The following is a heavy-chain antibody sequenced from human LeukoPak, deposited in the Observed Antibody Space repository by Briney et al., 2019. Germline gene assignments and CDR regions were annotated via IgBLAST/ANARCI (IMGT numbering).Heavy chain of an antibody. Sequence: GGSLRLSCAASGFTFSDYYMSWIRQAPGKGLEWVSYISSSGSIIYYADSVKGRFTISRDNAKNSLYLQMNSLRAEDTAVYYCARADYGDYKDAFDIWGQGTMVTVSS. J-gene: IGHJ3*02. CDR1: GFTFSDYY. CDR3: ARADYGDYKDAFDI. V-gene: IGHV3-11*01. CDR2: ISSSGSII. D-gene: IGHD4-17*01.